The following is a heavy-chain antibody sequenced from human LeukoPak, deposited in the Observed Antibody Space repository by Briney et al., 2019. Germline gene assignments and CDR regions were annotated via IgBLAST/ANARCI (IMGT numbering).Heavy chain of an antibody. J-gene: IGHJ4*02. CDR1: GFPFSSYW. CDR3: ARSAAARRGLYFDY. CDR2: IYPGDSDT. Sequence: GESLNISCQGSGFPFSSYWFGWVRQMPGKCLEWMGIIYPGDSDTRYSPSFQGQVTISADNSITTAYLQWSSLKASDTAMYYCARSAAARRGLYFDYWGQGTLVTISS. D-gene: IGHD6-6*01. V-gene: IGHV5-51*01.